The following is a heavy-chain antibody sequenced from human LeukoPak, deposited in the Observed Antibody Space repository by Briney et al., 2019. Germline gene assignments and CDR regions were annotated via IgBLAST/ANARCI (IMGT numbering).Heavy chain of an antibody. CDR3: ARRRREFDY. CDR1: GGSISSYY. CDR2: IYYSGST. D-gene: IGHD5-24*01. Sequence: PSETLSLTCTVSGGSISSYYWSWIRQPLGKGLEWIGYIYYSGSTNYNSSLKSRVTISVDTSKNQFSLKLSSVTAADTAVYYCARRRREFDYWGQGTLVTVSS. J-gene: IGHJ4*02. V-gene: IGHV4-59*01.